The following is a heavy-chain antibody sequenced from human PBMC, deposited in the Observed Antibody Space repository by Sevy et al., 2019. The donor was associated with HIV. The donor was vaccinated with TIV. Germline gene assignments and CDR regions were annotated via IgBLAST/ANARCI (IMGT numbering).Heavy chain of an antibody. D-gene: IGHD3-22*01. J-gene: IGHJ4*02. CDR2: ISGTGNTI. CDR3: ARVPPYYDSNVSDF. V-gene: IGHV3-48*02. CDR1: GFTFSSHS. Sequence: GGSLRLSCAASGFTFSSHSMNWFRQTPGKGLEWISNISGTGNTIYYADSVKGRFTISRDNAKNSLYLQLKSLRDEDTAIYYCARVPPYYDSNVSDFWGQGSLVTVSS.